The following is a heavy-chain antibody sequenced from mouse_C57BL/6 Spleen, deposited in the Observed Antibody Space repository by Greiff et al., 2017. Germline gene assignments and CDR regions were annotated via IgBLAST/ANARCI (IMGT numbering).Heavy chain of an antibody. CDR3: AREGDGYYFDY. V-gene: IGHV1-82*01. CDR1: GYAFSSSW. D-gene: IGHD2-3*01. Sequence: VQLQQSGPELVKPGASVKISCKASGYAFSSSWMNWVKQRPGKGLEWIGRIYPGDGDTNYNGKFKGKATLTADKSSSTAYMQLSSLTSEDFAVYFCAREGDGYYFDYWGQGTTLTVSS. CDR2: IYPGDGDT. J-gene: IGHJ2*01.